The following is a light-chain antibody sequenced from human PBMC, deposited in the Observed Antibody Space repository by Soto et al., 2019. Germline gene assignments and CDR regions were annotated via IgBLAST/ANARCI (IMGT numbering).Light chain of an antibody. CDR2: RNSDGSH. V-gene: IGLV4-69*01. CDR3: QTWGTGPAV. Sequence: QLVLTQSPSASASLGASVKLTCTLSSGHSSYAIAWHQQQPEKGPRYLMKRNSDGSHSKGDGIPDRSSGSSSGAERYLTISSLKSDDEADYYGQTWGTGPAVFGGGTQLTVL. CDR1: SGHSSYA. J-gene: IGLJ7*01.